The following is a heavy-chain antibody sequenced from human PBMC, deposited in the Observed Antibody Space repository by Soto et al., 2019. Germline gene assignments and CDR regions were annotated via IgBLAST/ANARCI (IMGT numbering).Heavy chain of an antibody. J-gene: IGHJ4*02. D-gene: IGHD6-13*01. CDR3: ARFQSSSFDY. Sequence: SETLSLTCTVSGGCISSYYWSWIRQPPGKGLEWIGYIYYSGSTNYNPSLKSRVTISVDTSKNQFSLKLSSVTAADTAVYYCARFQSSSFDYWGQGTLVTVSS. V-gene: IGHV4-59*01. CDR1: GGCISSYY. CDR2: IYYSGST.